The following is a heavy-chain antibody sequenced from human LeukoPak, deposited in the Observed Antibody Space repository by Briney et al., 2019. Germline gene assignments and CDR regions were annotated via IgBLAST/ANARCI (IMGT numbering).Heavy chain of an antibody. J-gene: IGHJ6*02. CDR2: ISAYNGNT. D-gene: IGHD3-9*01. CDR1: GYTFTSYG. Sequence: GASVKVSCKASGYTFTSYGISWVRQAPGQGLEWMGWISAYNGNTNYAQKLQGRVTMTTDTSTSTAYMELRSLRSDDTAVYYCARVDMGYRYYYGMDVWGQGTTVTVSS. CDR3: ARVDMGYRYYYGMDV. V-gene: IGHV1-18*01.